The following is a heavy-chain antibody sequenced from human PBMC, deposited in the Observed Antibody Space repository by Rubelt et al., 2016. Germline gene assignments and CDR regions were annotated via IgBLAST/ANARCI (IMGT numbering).Heavy chain of an antibody. CDR1: GFTFSSYA. CDR2: ISGSGGTT. Sequence: EVQLLETGGGLVQPGGSLRLSCAASGFTFSSYAMTWVRQAPGKGLEWVSAISGSGGTTDYVDSVTGRFTISRDNAKNSRYLQMISLGVEDTAVYVCARNFFFDSHDHWGQGILVTVSS. V-gene: IGHV3-23*01. CDR3: ARNFFFDSHDH. J-gene: IGHJ4*02. D-gene: IGHD3-22*01.